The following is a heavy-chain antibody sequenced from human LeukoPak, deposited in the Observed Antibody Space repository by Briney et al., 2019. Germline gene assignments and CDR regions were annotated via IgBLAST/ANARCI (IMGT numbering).Heavy chain of an antibody. CDR1: GYTLTEYY. J-gene: IGHJ5*02. D-gene: IGHD3-3*01. CDR2: IKPNSGDT. V-gene: IGHV1-2*02. Sequence: ASVKVSFTGSGYTLTEYYMDWGRQAPGEGRGGGGWIKPNSGDTKYPQKFQGRVTMTRDTSISTAYMELSGLTSDDTAVYYCARGSPASGLFPFETWGQGTLLTVSS. CDR3: ARGSPASGLFPFET.